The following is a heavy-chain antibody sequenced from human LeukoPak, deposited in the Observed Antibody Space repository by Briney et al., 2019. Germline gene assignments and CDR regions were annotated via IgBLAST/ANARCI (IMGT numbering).Heavy chain of an antibody. CDR3: ARDHLVVVPTVTGDYYYYYMDV. Sequence: GGSLRLSCAASGFTFSIYWMSWVRQAPGKGLEWVANIKVDGNEKYYVDSVKGRFTISRDNAKNSLYLQMNSLRAEDMAVYYCARDHLVVVPTVTGDYYYYYMDVWGKGTTVTVSS. J-gene: IGHJ6*03. D-gene: IGHD2-2*01. CDR2: IKVDGNEK. V-gene: IGHV3-7*01. CDR1: GFTFSIYW.